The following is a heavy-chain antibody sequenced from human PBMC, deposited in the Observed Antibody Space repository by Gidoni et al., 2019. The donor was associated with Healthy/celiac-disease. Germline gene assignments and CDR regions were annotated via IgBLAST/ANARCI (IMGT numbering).Heavy chain of an antibody. V-gene: IGHV4-30-2*01. Sequence: QLQLQESGSGLVKPSQTLSLTCAVSGGSISSGGYSWSWIRQPPGKGLEWIGYIYHSGSTYYNPSLKSRVTISVDRSKNQFSLKLSSVTAADTAVYYCATSYYYGSGSVFDYWGQGTLVTVSS. CDR2: IYHSGST. CDR3: ATSYYYGSGSVFDY. D-gene: IGHD3-10*01. CDR1: GGSISSGGYS. J-gene: IGHJ4*02.